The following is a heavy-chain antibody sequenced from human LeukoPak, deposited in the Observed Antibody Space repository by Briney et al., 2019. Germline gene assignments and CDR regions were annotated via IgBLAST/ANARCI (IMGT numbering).Heavy chain of an antibody. Sequence: SETLSLTCTLSGGPISNSSFLWGWIRQPPGKGLEWNGNNYYRERTYNNSSLKSQVTIPEDKSKNYFSLKLSSVTPADTAVYYCARLSLRFGEFSFDYWGQGTLVTVSS. J-gene: IGHJ4*02. V-gene: IGHV4-39*02. CDR1: GGPISNSSFL. CDR3: ARLSLRFGEFSFDY. CDR2: NYYRERT. D-gene: IGHD3-10*01.